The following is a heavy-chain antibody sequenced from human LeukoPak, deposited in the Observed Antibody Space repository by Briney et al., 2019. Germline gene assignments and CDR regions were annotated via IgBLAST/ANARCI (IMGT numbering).Heavy chain of an antibody. D-gene: IGHD4-17*01. CDR3: AKVGLRLGGDY. V-gene: IGHV3-23*01. CDR2: ISNSGGST. CDR1: GFTFSSYG. Sequence: GGSLRLSCAVSGFTFSSYGMSWVRQAPGKGLEWVTGISNSGGSTYYADSVKGRFTISRDNSKNTPYLQMNSLRAEDTAVYYCAKVGLRLGGDYWGQGTLVTVSS. J-gene: IGHJ4*02.